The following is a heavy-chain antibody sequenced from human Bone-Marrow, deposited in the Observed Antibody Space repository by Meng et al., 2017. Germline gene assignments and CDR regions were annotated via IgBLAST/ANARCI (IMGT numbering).Heavy chain of an antibody. CDR3: ARGRLYYDILTGYYSFPDFDY. Sequence: SETLSLTCTVSGDSISNYYWSWIRQPAGKALEWIGRIYTTGSTNYNPSLKSRVTISVDTSKNQFSLKLSSVTAADTAVYYCARGRLYYDILTGYYSFPDFDYWGQGTLVTVSS. CDR1: GDSISNYY. CDR2: IYTTGST. J-gene: IGHJ4*02. V-gene: IGHV4-4*07. D-gene: IGHD3-9*01.